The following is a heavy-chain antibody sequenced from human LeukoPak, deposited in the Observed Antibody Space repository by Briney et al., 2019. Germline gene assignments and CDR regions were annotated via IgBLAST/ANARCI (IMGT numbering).Heavy chain of an antibody. CDR3: AKVIVGATGGRGLDY. V-gene: IGHV3-23*01. Sequence: GGSLRLSCAASGFSFSNYAMSWVRQAPGKGLEWVSAISISGATTYYADSVKGRFSISRDSSKNTLYLQMNSLRAEDTAIYYCAKVIVGATGGRGLDYWGQGTLVTVSS. D-gene: IGHD1-26*01. J-gene: IGHJ4*02. CDR1: GFSFSNYA. CDR2: ISISGATT.